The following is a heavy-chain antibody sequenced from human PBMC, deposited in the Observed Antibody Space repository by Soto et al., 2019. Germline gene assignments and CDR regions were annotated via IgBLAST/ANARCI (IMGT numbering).Heavy chain of an antibody. CDR3: ARGLEWSRSLDP. V-gene: IGHV1-8*01. CDR2: MNPNSGNT. Sequence: QVQLVQSGAEVKKPGASVKVSCKASGYTFTSYDINWVRQATGQGLEWMGWMNPNSGNTGYAQKFQGRVTMTRNTSISTADMELSSLRSEATAVYYCARGLEWSRSLDPWGQGTLVTVSS. J-gene: IGHJ5*02. CDR1: GYTFTSYD. D-gene: IGHD3-3*01.